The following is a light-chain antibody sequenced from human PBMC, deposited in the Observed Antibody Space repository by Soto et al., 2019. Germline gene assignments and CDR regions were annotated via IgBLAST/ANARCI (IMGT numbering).Light chain of an antibody. CDR3: QQYNNWPLT. V-gene: IGKV3-15*01. CDR1: QSVNTN. J-gene: IGKJ4*01. CDR2: GAS. Sequence: EIAMTQSPATLSVSPGERATLSCWASQSVNTNLAWYQQKPGQAPRLLIYGASTRATGIPARFSGSGSGTEFTVTISSLQSEDFAVYCCQQYNNWPLTFGGGTKVEIK.